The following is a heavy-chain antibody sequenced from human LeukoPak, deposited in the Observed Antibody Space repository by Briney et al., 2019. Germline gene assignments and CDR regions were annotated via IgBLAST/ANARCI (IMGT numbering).Heavy chain of an antibody. CDR1: GYTFTSYG. Sequence: EASVKVSCKASGYTFTSYGISWVRQAPGQGLGWMGWISAYNGNTNYAQKLQGRVTMTTDTSTSTAYMELRSLRSDDTAVYYCARAWGGYSNNWFDPWGQGTLVTVSS. V-gene: IGHV1-18*01. CDR2: ISAYNGNT. J-gene: IGHJ5*02. CDR3: ARAWGGYSNNWFDP. D-gene: IGHD3-16*01.